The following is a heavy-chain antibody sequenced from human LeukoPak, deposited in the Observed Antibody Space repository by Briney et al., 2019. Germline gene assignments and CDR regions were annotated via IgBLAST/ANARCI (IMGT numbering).Heavy chain of an antibody. CDR2: ISGSGGGT. Sequence: GGSLRLSCGASGFTFSSYAMTWVRQAPGQGLEWVSTISGSGGGTYYADSVKGRFIISRDNSKNTLYLRMNSLRAEDTAVYYCAKKWCSSTICSTWDYFDYWGQGSLVTVSS. CDR1: GFTFSSYA. J-gene: IGHJ4*02. V-gene: IGHV3-23*01. CDR3: AKKWCSSTICSTWDYFDY. D-gene: IGHD2-2*01.